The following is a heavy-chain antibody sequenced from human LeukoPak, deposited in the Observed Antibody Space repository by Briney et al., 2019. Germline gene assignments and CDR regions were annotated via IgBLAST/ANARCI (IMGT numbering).Heavy chain of an antibody. Sequence: SETLSLTCAVSGYSISSGYYWGWIRPPPGKGLEWIGSIYHSGSTYYNPSLKRRVTISVETSKNQFSLKLRSVTAADTAVYYCARSRSHIVVVPAAIVQNWFDPWGQGTLVTVSS. J-gene: IGHJ5*02. CDR3: ARSRSHIVVVPAAIVQNWFDP. CDR1: GYSISSGYY. V-gene: IGHV4-38-2*01. D-gene: IGHD2-2*02. CDR2: IYHSGST.